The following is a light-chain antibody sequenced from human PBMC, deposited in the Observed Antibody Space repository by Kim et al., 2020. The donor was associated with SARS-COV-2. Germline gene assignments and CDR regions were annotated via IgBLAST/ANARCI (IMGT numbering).Light chain of an antibody. J-gene: IGKJ1*01. CDR2: DAT. CDR1: QTINNK. V-gene: IGKV3-15*01. Sequence: SPGERATLSCRARQTINNKLVWYQQKPGQAPRLLIYDATTRATGVPARFIGSGSETDFTLTISSLQSEDFAVYYCQQSNDCPPLTFGQGTKVDIK. CDR3: QQSNDCPPLT.